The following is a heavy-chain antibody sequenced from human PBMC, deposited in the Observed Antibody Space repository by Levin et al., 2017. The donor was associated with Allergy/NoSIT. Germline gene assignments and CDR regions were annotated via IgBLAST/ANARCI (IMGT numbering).Heavy chain of an antibody. J-gene: IGHJ3*01. CDR1: GFTFSNYW. V-gene: IGHV3-74*01. Sequence: PGGSLRLSCAASGFTFSNYWMHWVRQAPGKGLVWVSRINGDGSTTTYADSVKGRFTISRDNAKNTLYLQMNSLRADDTAVYYCASPSVGGGQGTLVTVSS. CDR3: ASPSVG. CDR2: INGDGSTT. D-gene: IGHD3-10*01.